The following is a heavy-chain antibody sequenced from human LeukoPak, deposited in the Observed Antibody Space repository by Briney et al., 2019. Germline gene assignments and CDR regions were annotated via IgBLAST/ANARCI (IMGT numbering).Heavy chain of an antibody. Sequence: SSETLSLTCAVYTGPFSGYYWAWIRQPPGEGLEWIGEITHNANTKYNPSLESRVIISVDTSKNQFSLKLNSVTAADTAVYYCASFPVLDTAMAWGQGTQVTVSS. V-gene: IGHV4-34*01. J-gene: IGHJ5*02. D-gene: IGHD5-18*01. CDR3: ASFPVLDTAMA. CDR1: TGPFSGYY. CDR2: ITHNANT.